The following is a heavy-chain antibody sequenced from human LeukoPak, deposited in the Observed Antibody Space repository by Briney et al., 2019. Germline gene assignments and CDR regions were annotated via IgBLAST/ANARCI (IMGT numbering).Heavy chain of an antibody. CDR2: FDPEDGET. J-gene: IGHJ4*02. D-gene: IGHD2-15*01. Sequence: ASEEVSCKVSGYTLTELSMHWVRQAPGKGLEWMGGFDPEDGETVYAQKFQGRLTMTEDTSTDTAYMELSSLRSDDTAVYYCATDPVGHCTANGCSSVDYWGQGTLVTVSS. CDR1: GYTLTELS. V-gene: IGHV1-24*01. CDR3: ATDPVGHCTANGCSSVDY.